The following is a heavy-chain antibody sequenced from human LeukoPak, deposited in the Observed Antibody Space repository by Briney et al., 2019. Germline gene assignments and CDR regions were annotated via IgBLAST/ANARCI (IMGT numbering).Heavy chain of an antibody. CDR2: IYPGDSDT. J-gene: IGHJ6*02. D-gene: IGHD2-2*01. CDR1: GYSFTSYW. V-gene: IGHV5-51*01. CDR3: ARQRCSSTSCYSKPYYYYGMDV. Sequence: GESLKISCKGSGYSFTSYWTGWVRQMPGKGLEWMGIIYPGDSDTRYSPSFQGQVTISADKSISTAYLQWSSLKASDTAMYYCARQRCSSTSCYSKPYYYYGMDVWGQGTTVTVSS.